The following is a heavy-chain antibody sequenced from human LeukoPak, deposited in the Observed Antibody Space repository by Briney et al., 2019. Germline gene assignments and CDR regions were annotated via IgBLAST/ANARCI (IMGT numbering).Heavy chain of an antibody. J-gene: IGHJ4*02. D-gene: IGHD3-3*02. V-gene: IGHV3-7*01. CDR2: IKQDGSEK. CDR1: GFTFSNYW. Sequence: GGSPRLSCAASGFTFSNYWMNWVRQAPGKGLEWVANIKQDGSEKYYVDSMKGRFTNSRDNAKNSLCLQMNSLRAEDTAVYYCARSHFYFDYWGQGTLVTVSS. CDR3: ARSHFYFDY.